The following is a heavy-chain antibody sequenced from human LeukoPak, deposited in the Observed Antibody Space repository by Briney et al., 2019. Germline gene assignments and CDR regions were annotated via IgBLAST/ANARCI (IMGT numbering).Heavy chain of an antibody. CDR3: ARDPYYYDSSGSQGSAFDI. J-gene: IGHJ3*02. V-gene: IGHV7-4-1*02. CDR1: GYSFRNFA. CDR2: INTNTGNP. D-gene: IGHD3-22*01. Sequence: ASVKVSCKASGYSFRNFAMNWVRQAPGQGLEWMGWINTNTGNPTYAQGFTGRFVFSLDTSVSTAYLQISSLKAEDTAVYYCARDPYYYDSSGSQGSAFDIWGQGTMVTVSS.